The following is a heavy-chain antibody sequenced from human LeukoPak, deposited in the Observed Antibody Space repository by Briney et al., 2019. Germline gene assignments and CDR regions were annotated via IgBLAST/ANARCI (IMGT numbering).Heavy chain of an antibody. CDR1: GYTLTELS. CDR2: FDPEDGET. Sequence: ASVKVSCKVSGYTLTELSMHWVRQAPGKGLEWMGGFDPEDGETIYAQKFQGRVTMTEDTSTDTAYMELSSLRSEDTAVYHCAGVATIYDAFDIWGQGTMVTVSS. D-gene: IGHD5-12*01. J-gene: IGHJ3*02. V-gene: IGHV1-24*01. CDR3: AGVATIYDAFDI.